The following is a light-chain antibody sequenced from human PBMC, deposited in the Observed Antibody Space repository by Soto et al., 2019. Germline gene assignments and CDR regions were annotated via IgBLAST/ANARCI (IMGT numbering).Light chain of an antibody. CDR3: QQYQSSWT. V-gene: IGKV1-5*01. CDR2: DAS. CDR1: QSISNW. Sequence: DNQMTQSPSTPSASVGDRVIITCRASQSISNWLAWYQQKPGKVPNLLIYDASNLESGVPSRFSGSGSGTEFTLTISSLQPDDFATYYCQQYQSSWTFGQGTKVDIK. J-gene: IGKJ1*01.